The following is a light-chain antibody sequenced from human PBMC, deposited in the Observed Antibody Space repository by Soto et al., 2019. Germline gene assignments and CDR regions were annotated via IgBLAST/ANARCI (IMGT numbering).Light chain of an antibody. Sequence: DIHMTQSPSSLSASIGDRVTITCRASQSISTSLNWYQQKPGEAPRLLMYAASALQPGVPSRFSGSGSGADFTLTISSLQPEDFATYHCQQSYDGSPFTFGPGTKVDIK. J-gene: IGKJ3*01. CDR1: QSISTS. CDR3: QQSYDGSPFT. V-gene: IGKV1-39*01. CDR2: AAS.